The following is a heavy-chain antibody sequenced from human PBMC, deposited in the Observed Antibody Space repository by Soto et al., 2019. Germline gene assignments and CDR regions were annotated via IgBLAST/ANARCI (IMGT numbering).Heavy chain of an antibody. D-gene: IGHD6-19*01. CDR1: GGSISSGDYY. J-gene: IGHJ4*02. CDR3: ARDYRSGYDN. V-gene: IGHV4-30-4*01. Sequence: SETLSLSCTVSGGSISSGDYYWSWIRQPPGKGLEWIAYVYYTGGSYYNPSLKSRATISVDTSKNQFSLKVSSVTATDTAVYYCARDYRSGYDNWGQGILVTVSS. CDR2: VYYTGGS.